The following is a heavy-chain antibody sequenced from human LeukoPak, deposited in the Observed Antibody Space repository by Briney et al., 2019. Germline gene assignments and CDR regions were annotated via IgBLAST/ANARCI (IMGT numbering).Heavy chain of an antibody. CDR3: ARALLTGYYFFDP. Sequence: SETLSLTCTVSGGSISSYYWSWVRQPAGKGLEWIGRIYTSGGTNYNPSLKSRVTISEDASRNQVSLKLTSVTAADTAVYYCARALLTGYYFFDPWGQGTLVTVSS. D-gene: IGHD3-9*01. V-gene: IGHV4-4*07. CDR2: IYTSGGT. CDR1: GGSISSYY. J-gene: IGHJ5*02.